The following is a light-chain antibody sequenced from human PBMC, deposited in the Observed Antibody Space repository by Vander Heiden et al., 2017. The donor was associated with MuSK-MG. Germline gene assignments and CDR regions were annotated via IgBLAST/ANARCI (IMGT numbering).Light chain of an antibody. CDR1: SSDVGGYNY. CDR2: DVS. V-gene: IGLV2-11*01. CDR3: YSYAGSYIWV. Sequence: QSALTQPRSVSGSPGQSVTISCTGTSSDVGGYNYVSWYQQHPGKAPKLMIYDVSKRPSGVPDRFSGSKSGNTASLTISGLQAEDEADYYCYSYAGSYIWVFGGGTKLTVL. J-gene: IGLJ3*02.